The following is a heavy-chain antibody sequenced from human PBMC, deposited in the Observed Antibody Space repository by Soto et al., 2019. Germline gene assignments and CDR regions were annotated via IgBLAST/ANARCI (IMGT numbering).Heavy chain of an antibody. CDR2: INPSGGST. Sequence: ASVKVSCKASGCTFTSYYMHWVRQAPVQVLEWMVIINPSGGSTSYAQKFQGRVTMTRDTSTSTVYMELSSLRSEDTAVYYCARSNDYINSGLDPSGQGTLVTVSP. D-gene: IGHD4-4*01. CDR3: ARSNDYINSGLDP. CDR1: GCTFTSYY. V-gene: IGHV1-46*01. J-gene: IGHJ5*02.